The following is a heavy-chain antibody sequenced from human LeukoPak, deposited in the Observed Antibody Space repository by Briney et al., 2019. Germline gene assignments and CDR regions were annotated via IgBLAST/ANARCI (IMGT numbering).Heavy chain of an antibody. CDR1: GFTFSSYE. CDR3: ASTGGYGSGTYDYYYFGMDV. Sequence: PGGSLRLSCAASGFTFSSYEMNWVRQAPGKGLEWVAYITSSGRIIYYTDSVKGRFTISRDNTKNSLYLQMNSLRAEGTAVYYCASTGGYGSGTYDYYYFGMDVWGQGTTVTVSS. J-gene: IGHJ6*02. D-gene: IGHD3-10*01. V-gene: IGHV3-48*03. CDR2: ITSSGRII.